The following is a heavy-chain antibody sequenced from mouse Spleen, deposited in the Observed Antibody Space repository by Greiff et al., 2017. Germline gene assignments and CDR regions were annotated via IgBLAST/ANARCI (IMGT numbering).Heavy chain of an antibody. Sequence: DLVKPGASVKLSCKASGYTFTSYWINWIKQRPGQGLEWIGRIAPGSGSTYYNEMFKGKATLTVDTSSSTAYIQLSSLSSEDSAVYYCASGFDYWGQGTTLTVSS. CDR1: GYTFTSYW. CDR2: IAPGSGST. V-gene: IGHV1S41*01. J-gene: IGHJ2*01. CDR3: ASGFDY.